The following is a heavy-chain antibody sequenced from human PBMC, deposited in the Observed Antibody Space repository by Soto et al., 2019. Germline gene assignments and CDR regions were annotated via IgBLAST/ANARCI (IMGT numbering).Heavy chain of an antibody. CDR3: ARDVSPGSSSLYLDAFDI. CDR2: IKQDESKK. V-gene: IGHV3-7*05. J-gene: IGHJ3*02. Sequence: ESGGGLVQPGGSLRLSCAASGFTLGTYWMTWVRQAPGKGLEWVANIKQDESKKSYLDSVRGRFTISRDNARNSLYLQMNSLRVEDTGLYYCARDVSPGSSSLYLDAFDIWGARDNGHRLF. CDR1: GFTLGTYW. D-gene: IGHD3-10*01.